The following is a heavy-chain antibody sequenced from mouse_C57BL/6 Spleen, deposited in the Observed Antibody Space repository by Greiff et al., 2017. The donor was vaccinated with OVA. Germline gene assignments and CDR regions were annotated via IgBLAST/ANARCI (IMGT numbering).Heavy chain of an antibody. D-gene: IGHD2-4*01. CDR2: IYPRSGNT. J-gene: IGHJ1*03. Sequence: VQLQQSGAELARPGASVKLSCKASGYTFTSYGISWVKQRTGQGLEWIGEIYPRSGNTYYNEKFKGKATLTADKSSSTAYMELRSLTSEDSAVYFCARSEDYDVGWYFDVWGTGTTVTVSS. CDR3: ARSEDYDVGWYFDV. CDR1: GYTFTSYG. V-gene: IGHV1-81*01.